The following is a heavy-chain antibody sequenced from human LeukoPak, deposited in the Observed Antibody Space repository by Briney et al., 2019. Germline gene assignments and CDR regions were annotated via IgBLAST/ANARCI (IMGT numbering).Heavy chain of an antibody. D-gene: IGHD5-18*01. CDR2: ISGNGGST. CDR3: AKDPRGYTYGSYYFDC. CDR1: GFTFSDYW. J-gene: IGHJ4*02. Sequence: GGSLRLSCSASGFTFSDYWMLWVRQAPGKGLEWVSAISGNGGSTYYADSVKGRFTISRDNSKNTLYLQMNSLRPEDTALYYCAKDPRGYTYGSYYFDCWGQGILVTVSS. V-gene: IGHV3-23*01.